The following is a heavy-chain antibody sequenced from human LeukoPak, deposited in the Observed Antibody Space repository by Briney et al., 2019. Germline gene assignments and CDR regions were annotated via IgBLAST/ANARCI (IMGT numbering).Heavy chain of an antibody. D-gene: IGHD6-19*01. Sequence: GRSLRLPCAASGFTFSSYGMHWVRQAPGKGLEWVAVISYDGSNKYYADSVKGRFTISRDNSKNTLYLQMNSLRAEDTAVYYCAKDSSGWYDYWGQGTLVTVSS. J-gene: IGHJ4*02. CDR2: ISYDGSNK. CDR1: GFTFSSYG. V-gene: IGHV3-30*18. CDR3: AKDSSGWYDY.